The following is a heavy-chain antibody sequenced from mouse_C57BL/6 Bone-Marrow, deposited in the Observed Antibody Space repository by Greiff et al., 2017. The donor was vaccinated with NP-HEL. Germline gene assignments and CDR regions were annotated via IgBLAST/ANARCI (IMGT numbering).Heavy chain of an antibody. V-gene: IGHV1-76*01. CDR1: GYTFTDYY. Sequence: QVQLKESGAELVRPGASVKLSCKASGYTFTDYYINWVKQRPGQGLEWIARIYPGSGNTYYNEKFKGKATLTAEKSSSTAYMQLSSLTSEDSAVYFCARGVDSSGYAWFAYWGQGTLVTVSA. D-gene: IGHD3-2*02. CDR3: ARGVDSSGYAWFAY. J-gene: IGHJ3*01. CDR2: IYPGSGNT.